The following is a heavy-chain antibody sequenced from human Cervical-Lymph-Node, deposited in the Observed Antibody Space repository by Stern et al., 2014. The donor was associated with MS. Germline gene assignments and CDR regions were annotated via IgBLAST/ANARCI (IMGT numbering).Heavy chain of an antibody. D-gene: IGHD5-18*01. CDR1: GDSITSGGYY. CDR2: IYYSGAT. V-gene: IGHV4-31*03. CDR3: ARDWSGSSIHLAPAYGGHIRFDP. J-gene: IGHJ5*02. Sequence: VQLVQSGPGLVKPSQTLSLTCTVSGDSITSGGYYWSWIRQHPGKGLEWIGYIYYSGATFYNPSLKSRFTISLDTSKNQFSLRLSSVTAADTAVYYCARDWSGSSIHLAPAYGGHIRFDPWGQGTLVTVSS.